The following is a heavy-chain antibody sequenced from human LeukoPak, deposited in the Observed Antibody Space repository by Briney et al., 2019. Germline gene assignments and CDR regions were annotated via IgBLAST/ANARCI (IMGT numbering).Heavy chain of an antibody. CDR2: MQYDGSIK. Sequence: GGSLRLSCAASGFTFSSYDMHWVRQAPGKGLEWVAFMQYDGSIKYYADSVKGRFTISRDNSKNTLYLQMNSLRAEDTAVYYCARDWGSGWRDINSGFDPWGQGTLVTVSS. J-gene: IGHJ5*02. CDR1: GFTFSSYD. CDR3: ARDWGSGWRDINSGFDP. D-gene: IGHD6-19*01. V-gene: IGHV3-30*02.